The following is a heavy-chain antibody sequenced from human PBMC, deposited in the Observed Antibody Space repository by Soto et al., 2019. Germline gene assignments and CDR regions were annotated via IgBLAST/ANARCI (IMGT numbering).Heavy chain of an antibody. CDR3: AQRKSPVLRYFDWLPR. CDR2: INSSSSYI. V-gene: IGHV3-21*01. D-gene: IGHD3-9*01. J-gene: IGHJ5*02. CDR1: GFTLSSYS. Sequence: GSLRLSCAASGFTLSSYSMNWVRQAPGKGLEWFSSINSSSSYIYYADSVKGRFTISRDNAKYSLYLQMNSLRAEDTAVYYCAQRKSPVLRYFDWLPRWGQGTLVTVTS.